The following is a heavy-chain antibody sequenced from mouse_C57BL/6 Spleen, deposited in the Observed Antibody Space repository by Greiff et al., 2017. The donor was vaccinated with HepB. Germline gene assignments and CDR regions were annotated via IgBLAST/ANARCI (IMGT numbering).Heavy chain of an antibody. D-gene: IGHD1-1*01. CDR1: GFTFSDYG. J-gene: IGHJ3*01. V-gene: IGHV5-17*01. CDR2: ISSGSSTI. CDR3: ARPRVIATVVEFAY. Sequence: VQLKESGGGLVKPGGSLKLSCAASGFTFSDYGMHWVRQAPEKGLEWVAYISSGSSTIYYADTVKGRFTNSRDNAKNTLCLQMTSLRSEETAMYYCARPRVIATVVEFAYWGQGTLVTVSA.